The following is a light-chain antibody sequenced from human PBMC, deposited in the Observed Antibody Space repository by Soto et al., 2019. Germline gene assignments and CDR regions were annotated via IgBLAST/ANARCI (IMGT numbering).Light chain of an antibody. Sequence: EIVLTQSPGTLSLPPGERATLSCRASQSVSSSYLAWYQQKPGQAPRLIIYGASSRATGIPDTFSGSGSGTDFTLTISRLEPEDFAVYYCQQYGSSPYTFGQGTKLEI. CDR3: QQYGSSPYT. CDR1: QSVSSSY. J-gene: IGKJ2*01. CDR2: GAS. V-gene: IGKV3-20*01.